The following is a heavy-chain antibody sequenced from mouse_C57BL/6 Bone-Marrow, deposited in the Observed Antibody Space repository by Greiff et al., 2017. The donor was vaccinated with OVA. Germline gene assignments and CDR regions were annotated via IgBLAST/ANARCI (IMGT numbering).Heavy chain of an antibody. J-gene: IGHJ2*01. V-gene: IGHV1-15*01. CDR3: TRGDYYGSSYLDY. CDR1: GYTFTDYE. CDR2: IDPETGGT. Sequence: QVQLQQSGAGLVRPGASVTLSCKASGYTFTDYEMHWVKQTPVHGLEWIGAIDPETGGTAYNQKFKGKAILTADKSSSTAYMELRSLTSEDSAVYYCTRGDYYGSSYLDYWGQGTTLTVSS. D-gene: IGHD1-1*01.